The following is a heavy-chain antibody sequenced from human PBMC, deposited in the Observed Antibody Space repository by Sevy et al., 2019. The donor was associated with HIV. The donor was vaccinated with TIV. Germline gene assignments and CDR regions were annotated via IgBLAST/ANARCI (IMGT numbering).Heavy chain of an antibody. V-gene: IGHV3-21*01. CDR3: PRGRLGGWGPIAAFDI. CDR2: ISSSSSYI. D-gene: IGHD6-19*01. J-gene: IGHJ3*02. Sequence: LSLTCAASGFTFSSYSMNWVRQAPGKGLEWVSSISSSSSYIYYADSVKGRFTISRDNAKNSLYLQMNSLRAEDTAVYYCPRGRLGGWGPIAAFDIWGQGTMVTVSS. CDR1: GFTFSSYS.